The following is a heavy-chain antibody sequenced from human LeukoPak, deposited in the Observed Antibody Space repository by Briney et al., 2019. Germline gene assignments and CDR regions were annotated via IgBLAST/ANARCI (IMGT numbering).Heavy chain of an antibody. CDR1: GFTFSTYW. J-gene: IGHJ4*02. D-gene: IGHD4-17*01. V-gene: IGHV3-23*01. CDR3: AKTDYGDYSPFDY. Sequence: GGSLRLSCAASGFTFSTYWMHWVRQVPGKGLEWVSAISGSGGSTYYADSVKGRFTISRDNSKNTLYLQMNSLRAEDTAVYYCAKTDYGDYSPFDYWGQGTLVTVSS. CDR2: ISGSGGST.